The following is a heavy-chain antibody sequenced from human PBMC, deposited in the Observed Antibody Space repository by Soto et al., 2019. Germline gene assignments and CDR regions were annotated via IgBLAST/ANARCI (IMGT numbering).Heavy chain of an antibody. V-gene: IGHV4-31*03. CDR2: IYYSGST. Sequence: QVQLQESGPGLVKPSQTLSLTCTVSGGSISSGGYYWSWIRQHPGKGLEWIGYIYYSGSTYYNPSLKSRVTISVDPSKNQFSLKLSSVTAADKAVYYCARDGRAARRIDYWGQGTLVTVSS. D-gene: IGHD6-6*01. CDR1: GGSISSGGYY. J-gene: IGHJ4*02. CDR3: ARDGRAARRIDY.